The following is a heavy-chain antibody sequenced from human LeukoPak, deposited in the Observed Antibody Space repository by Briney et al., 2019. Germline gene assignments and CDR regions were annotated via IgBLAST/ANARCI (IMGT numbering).Heavy chain of an antibody. Sequence: PSETLSLTCTVSGGSISSSSYYWCWIRQPPGKGLEWIGSIYYSGSTYYNPSLNSRVTISVDTSKNQFSLKLSSVTAADTAVYYCARGRRAARQPDAFDIWGQGTMVTVSS. CDR1: GGSISSSSYY. D-gene: IGHD6-6*01. CDR3: ARGRRAARQPDAFDI. CDR2: IYYSGST. V-gene: IGHV4-39*01. J-gene: IGHJ3*02.